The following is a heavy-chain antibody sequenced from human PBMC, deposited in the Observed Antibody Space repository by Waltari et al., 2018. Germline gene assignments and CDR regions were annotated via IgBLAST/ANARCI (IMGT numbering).Heavy chain of an antibody. J-gene: IGHJ4*02. D-gene: IGHD3-9*01. CDR1: GGSISSGDYY. CDR2: IYYSGST. CDR3: ARELRYFDWLSGPYDY. Sequence: QVQLQESGPGLVKPSQTLSLPCTVPGGSISSGDYYWSWIRQPPGKGLEWIGYIYYSGSTYYNPSLKSRVTISVDTSKNQFSLKLSSVTAADTAVYYCARELRYFDWLSGPYDYWGQGTLVTVSS. V-gene: IGHV4-30-4*08.